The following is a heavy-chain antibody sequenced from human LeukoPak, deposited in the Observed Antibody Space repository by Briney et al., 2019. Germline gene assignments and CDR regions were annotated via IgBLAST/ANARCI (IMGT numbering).Heavy chain of an antibody. J-gene: IGHJ6*02. Sequence: PGGSLRLSCAASGFTFSSYSMDWVRQAPGKGREWVSYISSSSSTIYYADSVKGRFTISRDNAKNSLYLQMNSLRDEDTAVYYCARAGSFGRGPGPYGMDVWGQGTTVTVSS. CDR2: ISSSSSTI. D-gene: IGHD1-1*01. V-gene: IGHV3-48*02. CDR1: GFTFSSYS. CDR3: ARAGSFGRGPGPYGMDV.